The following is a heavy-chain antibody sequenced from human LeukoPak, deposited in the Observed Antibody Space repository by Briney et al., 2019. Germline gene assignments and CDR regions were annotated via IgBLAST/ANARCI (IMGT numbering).Heavy chain of an antibody. CDR3: ARDAEAVAGKDAFDI. Sequence: GGSLRLSCAASGFTFSSYAMHWVRQAPGKGLEWVAVISYDGSNKYYADSVKGRFTISRDNSKNTLYLQMNSLRAEDTAVYYCARDAEAVAGKDAFDIWGQGTMVTVSS. D-gene: IGHD6-19*01. J-gene: IGHJ3*02. CDR2: ISYDGSNK. V-gene: IGHV3-30-3*01. CDR1: GFTFSSYA.